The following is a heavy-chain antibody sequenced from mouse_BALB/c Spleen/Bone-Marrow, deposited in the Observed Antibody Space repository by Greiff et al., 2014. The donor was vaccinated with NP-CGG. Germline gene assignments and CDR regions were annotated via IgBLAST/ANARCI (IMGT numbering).Heavy chain of an antibody. Sequence: VMLVESGPGLVAPSQSLSITCTVSGFSLTSYGVHWVRQPPGKGLEWLGVVWAGGSTNYNSTLMSRLSISKDNSKSQVFLKMNNLQTDDTAMYYCARYYYGFLDYWGRGTTLTVSS. V-gene: IGHV2-9*02. D-gene: IGHD1-2*01. CDR1: GFSLTSYG. CDR3: ARYYYGFLDY. J-gene: IGHJ2*01. CDR2: VWAGGST.